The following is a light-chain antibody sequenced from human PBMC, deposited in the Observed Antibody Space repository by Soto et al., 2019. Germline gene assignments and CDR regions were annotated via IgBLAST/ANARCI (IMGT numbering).Light chain of an antibody. CDR2: DAS. V-gene: IGKV3-11*01. Sequence: EIVLTQSPATLSLSPGARATLSCRASQSVSSYLAWYQQKPGQAPRLLIYDASNRATGIPARFSGSGSGTDFTLTISSLEPEDFAVYYCQQRSNWPPTFGQGTK. CDR1: QSVSSY. J-gene: IGKJ1*01. CDR3: QQRSNWPPT.